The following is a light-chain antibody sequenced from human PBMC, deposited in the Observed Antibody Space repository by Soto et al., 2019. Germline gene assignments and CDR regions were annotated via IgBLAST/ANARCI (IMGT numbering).Light chain of an antibody. V-gene: IGKV1-39*01. CDR1: QNINSY. J-gene: IGKJ4*01. CDR3: QESYNLQT. CDR2: AAS. Sequence: DIQMTQSPSSLSASVGDRVTITCRASQNINSYLNWYQQKVGKAPKLLINAASTLQSGVPLRFRGSGSGTDFTLTISSLQPEDLATYYCQESYNLQTFGGGTKVEIK.